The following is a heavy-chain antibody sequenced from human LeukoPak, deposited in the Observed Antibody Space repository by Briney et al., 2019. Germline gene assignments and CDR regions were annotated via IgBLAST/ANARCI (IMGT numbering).Heavy chain of an antibody. J-gene: IGHJ4*02. D-gene: IGHD6-6*01. CDR1: GFTLSSYN. V-gene: IGHV3-30*04. CDR3: ARELSSMAALVFSCFDY. Sequence: GRSLRLSCAASGFTLSSYNMHWVRQAPGKGLEWVAGILYDGSTEYYADSVKGRFTVSRDNSNNMLYLQMNSLRAEDTAIYYCARELSSMAALVFSCFDYWGQGTLVTVSS. CDR2: ILYDGSTE.